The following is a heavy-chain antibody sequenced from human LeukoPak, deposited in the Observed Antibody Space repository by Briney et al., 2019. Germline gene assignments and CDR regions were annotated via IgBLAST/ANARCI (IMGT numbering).Heavy chain of an antibody. D-gene: IGHD3-9*01. J-gene: IGHJ4*02. CDR1: GFTFSTYW. V-gene: IGHV3-7*01. CDR2: MKRDGSEI. Sequence: PGGSLRLSCSASGFTFSTYWMSWVRQAPGKGLEWVANMKRDGSEIYYVDSVRGRFTISRDNARNSLYLQMNSLRAEDTAVYYCARGRVYYDILTGYYYTLPFDYWGQGTLVTVSS. CDR3: ARGRVYYDILTGYYYTLPFDY.